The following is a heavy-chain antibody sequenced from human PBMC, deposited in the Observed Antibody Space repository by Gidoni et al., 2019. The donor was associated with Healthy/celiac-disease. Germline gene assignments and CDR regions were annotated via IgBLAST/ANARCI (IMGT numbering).Heavy chain of an antibody. CDR3: AREYYDSSGYYYGLFFDY. CDR1: GGSISSGDYY. CDR2: IHYSGST. J-gene: IGHJ4*02. Sequence: QVQLQESGPGLVKPSQTLSLTCTVSGGSISSGDYYWSWIRQPPGKGLEWIGYIHYSGSTYYNPSLKSRVTISVDTSKNQFSLKLSSVTAADTAVYYCAREYYDSSGYYYGLFFDYWGQGTLVTVSS. D-gene: IGHD3-22*01. V-gene: IGHV4-30-4*01.